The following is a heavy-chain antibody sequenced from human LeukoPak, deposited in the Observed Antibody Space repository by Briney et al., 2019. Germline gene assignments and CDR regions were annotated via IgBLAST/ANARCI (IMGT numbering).Heavy chain of an antibody. D-gene: IGHD2-21*02. J-gene: IGHJ3*02. CDR3: AKDNRAYCGGDCYVPDAFDI. CDR2: ISWNSGSI. Sequence: PGGSLRLSCAASGFTFDDYAMHWVRQAPGKGLEWVSGISWNSGSIGYADSVKGRFTISRDNAKNPLYLQMNSLRAEDTALYYCAKDNRAYCGGDCYVPDAFDIWGQGTMVTVSS. CDR1: GFTFDDYA. V-gene: IGHV3-9*01.